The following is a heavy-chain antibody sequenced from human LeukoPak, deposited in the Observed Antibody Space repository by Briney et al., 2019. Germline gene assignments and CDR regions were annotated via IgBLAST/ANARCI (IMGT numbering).Heavy chain of an antibody. Sequence: PSETLSLTCTLSGGSISSYYWSWIRQPPGKGLEGIGYIYYSGSTNYNPSLKSRVTISVDTSKNQFSLKLSSVTAAETAAYYCARDQLYYGILTGYYRGFAFDIWGQGTMVTVSS. CDR2: IYYSGST. D-gene: IGHD3-9*01. J-gene: IGHJ3*02. CDR1: GGSISSYY. CDR3: ARDQLYYGILTGYYRGFAFDI. V-gene: IGHV4-59*01.